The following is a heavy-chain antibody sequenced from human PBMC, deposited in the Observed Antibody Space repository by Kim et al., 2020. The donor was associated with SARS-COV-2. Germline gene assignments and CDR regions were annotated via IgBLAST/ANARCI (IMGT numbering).Heavy chain of an antibody. D-gene: IGHD2-15*01. CDR3: ARSDCFAGCCYRAYFAF. CDR2: INYSRNT. J-gene: IGHJ4*01. Sequence: SETLSLSCGVFGGSISGHWWSWIRQSPGKGLEWIADINYSRNTYYNPSLNSRFTISLDTSKNQFSLKLTSVTAADTAVYYYARSDCFAGCCYRAYFAFLG. V-gene: IGHV4-34*01. CDR1: GGSISGHW.